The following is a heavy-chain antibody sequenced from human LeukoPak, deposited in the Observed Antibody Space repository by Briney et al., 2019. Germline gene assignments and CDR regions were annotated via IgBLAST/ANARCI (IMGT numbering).Heavy chain of an antibody. V-gene: IGHV3-7*01. D-gene: IGHD3-22*01. CDR1: GFTFSSYW. CDR2: IKQDGSEK. J-gene: IGHJ4*02. CDR3: ARHQVPYYYDSSGYWYYFDY. Sequence: GGSLRLSCAASGFTFSSYWMSWVRQAPGKGPEWVANIKQDGSEKYYVDSVKGRFTISRDNAKNSLYLQMNSLRAEDTAVYYCARHQVPYYYDSSGYWYYFDYWGQGTLVTVSS.